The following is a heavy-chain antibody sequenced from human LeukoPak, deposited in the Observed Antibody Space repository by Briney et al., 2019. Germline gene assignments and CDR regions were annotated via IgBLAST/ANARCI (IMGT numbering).Heavy chain of an antibody. V-gene: IGHV1-18*01. CDR1: GYTFISYG. Sequence: ASVKVSCKASGYTFISYGISWVRQAPGKGLEGMGWISAYNGNTNYAQKLQGRVTMTTDTSTSTAYMELRSLRSDDTAVYYCARENGEFDHYDSSGYNYFDYWRQGTLVTVSS. D-gene: IGHD3-22*01. J-gene: IGHJ4*02. CDR3: ARENGEFDHYDSSGYNYFDY. CDR2: ISAYNGNT.